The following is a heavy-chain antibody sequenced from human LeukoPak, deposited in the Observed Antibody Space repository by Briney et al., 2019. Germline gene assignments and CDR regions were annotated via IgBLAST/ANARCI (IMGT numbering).Heavy chain of an antibody. CDR1: GFTFSNSG. V-gene: IGHV3-33*01. Sequence: RSLRLSCAASGFTFSNSGMHWVRQAPGKGLEWVALIWSDGSKKYYADSVEGRFTISRDNSKNTLYLQMNSLRAEDTAVYYCGRGVYSPRDYWGQGTLVTVSS. CDR3: GRGVYSPRDY. D-gene: IGHD5-18*01. CDR2: IWSDGSKK. J-gene: IGHJ4*02.